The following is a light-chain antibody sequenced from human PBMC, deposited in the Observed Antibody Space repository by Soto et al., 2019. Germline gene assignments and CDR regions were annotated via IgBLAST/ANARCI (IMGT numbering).Light chain of an antibody. Sequence: EIVLTQSPGTLSLSPGKRATLSCGASQSVSSNYLAWYQKKPGQAPRLLIYGASNRATGIADRFSGSGSGTDFTLTINRLEPEDSAVYYCQQYGLSPKFSFGPGTKVEIK. V-gene: IGKV3-20*01. J-gene: IGKJ3*01. CDR1: QSVSSNY. CDR3: QQYGLSPKFS. CDR2: GAS.